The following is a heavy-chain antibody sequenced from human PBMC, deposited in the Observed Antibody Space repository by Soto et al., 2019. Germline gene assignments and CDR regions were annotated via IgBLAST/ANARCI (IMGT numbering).Heavy chain of an antibody. V-gene: IGHV4-4*02. D-gene: IGHD6-19*01. J-gene: IGHJ6*02. CDR3: AYSSGWWRLDV. CDR2: KHHSGST. Sequence: QVHLQESGPGLVKPSGTLSLTCGVSGGSINNGYWWTWVRQPPGKGREWIGEKHHSGSTNYNLSLKSRVSISLDTSKNQFSLILSSVTAADTAVYYCAYSSGWWRLDVWGQGTTVTVSS. CDR1: GGSINNGYW.